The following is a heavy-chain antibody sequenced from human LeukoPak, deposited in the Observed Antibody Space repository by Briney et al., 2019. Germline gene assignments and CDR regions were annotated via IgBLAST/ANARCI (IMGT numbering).Heavy chain of an antibody. Sequence: PSETLSLTCTVSGGSISSSNYYWGWIRQPPGKGLEWIGNIDYSGRTYNNPSLMSRVTISVDMSKNQFSLKLSSVTAADTAVYYCASTLDYEEWFDPWGQGTLVTVSS. V-gene: IGHV4-39*07. D-gene: IGHD4-17*01. CDR3: ASTLDYEEWFDP. J-gene: IGHJ5*02. CDR2: IDYSGRT. CDR1: GGSISSSNYY.